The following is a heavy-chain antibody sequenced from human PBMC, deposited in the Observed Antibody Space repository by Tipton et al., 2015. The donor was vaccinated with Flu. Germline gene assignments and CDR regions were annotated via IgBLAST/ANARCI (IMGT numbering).Heavy chain of an antibody. J-gene: IGHJ6*02. V-gene: IGHV3-9*01. CDR3: TKDLGPTFFYGMDV. Sequence: CAASGFTFGDFATHWVRQAPGKGLEWVSGINWNSAVIHYADSVKGRFRISRDNAKNSLYLQMNSLRAEDTAFYYCTKDLGPTFFYGMDVWGQGTTVTVSS. CDR2: INWNSAVI. D-gene: IGHD3-3*02. CDR1: GFTFGDFA.